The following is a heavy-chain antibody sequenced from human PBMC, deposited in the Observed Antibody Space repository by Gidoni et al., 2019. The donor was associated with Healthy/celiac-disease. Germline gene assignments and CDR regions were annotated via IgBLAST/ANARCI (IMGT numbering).Heavy chain of an antibody. CDR1: GFTFSSYA. J-gene: IGHJ2*01. CDR2: ISYDGSNK. CDR3: ARAGSYSSTWYGWYFDL. D-gene: IGHD6-13*01. V-gene: IGHV3-30*04. Sequence: QVQLVESGGGVVQPGRSLRLSCAASGFTFSSYAMHWVRQDPGKGLEWVAVISYDGSNKYYADSVKGRFTISRDNSKNTLYLQMNGLRAEDTTVYYCARAGSYSSTWYGWYFDLWGRGTLVTVSS.